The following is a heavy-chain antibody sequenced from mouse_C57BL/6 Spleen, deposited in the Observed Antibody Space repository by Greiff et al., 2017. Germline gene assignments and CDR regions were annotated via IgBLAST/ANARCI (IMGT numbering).Heavy chain of an antibody. Sequence: VQVVESGPGLVQPSQSLSITCTVSGFSLTSYGVHWVRQSPGKGLEWLGVIWRGGSTDYNAAFMSRLSITKDNSKSQVFFKMNSLQADDTAIYYCAKEDYYMGAMDYWGQGTSVTVSS. CDR1: GFSLTSYG. J-gene: IGHJ4*01. D-gene: IGHD1-1*01. CDR3: AKEDYYMGAMDY. V-gene: IGHV2-5*01. CDR2: IWRGGST.